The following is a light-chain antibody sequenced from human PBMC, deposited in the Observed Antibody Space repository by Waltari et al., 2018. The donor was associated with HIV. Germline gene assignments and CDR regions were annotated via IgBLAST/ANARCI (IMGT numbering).Light chain of an antibody. CDR3: QQYNDWLALT. V-gene: IGKV3-15*01. CDR2: GAS. CDR1: HSIFNN. Sequence: ILMTQPPPTVSVSPGERGTLSCTARHSIFNNVAWYQQRRGQAPRRVIYGASTRVTGVPDRFSGSGSGTEFTLTISSVQSEDFALYFCQQYNDWLALTFGGGTKVEV. J-gene: IGKJ4*01.